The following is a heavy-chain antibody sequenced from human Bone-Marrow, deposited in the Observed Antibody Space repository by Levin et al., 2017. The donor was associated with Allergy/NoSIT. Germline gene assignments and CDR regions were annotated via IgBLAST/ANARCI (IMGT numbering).Heavy chain of an antibody. V-gene: IGHV1-2*06. CDR1: GYTFTGHY. CDR2: INPKNGGS. Sequence: GASVKVSCKASGYTFTGHYIHWVRQAPGQGLEWMGRINPKNGGSTYAQKFQGRVTMTRDTSINTAYLELASLRSDDTAVYYCATYASTWSMTNYFDYWGPGSLITVTS. J-gene: IGHJ4*02. D-gene: IGHD6-13*01. CDR3: ATYASTWSMTNYFDY.